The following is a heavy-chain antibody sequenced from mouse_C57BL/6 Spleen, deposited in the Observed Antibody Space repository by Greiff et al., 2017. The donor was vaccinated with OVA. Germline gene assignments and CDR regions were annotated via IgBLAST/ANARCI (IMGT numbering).Heavy chain of an antibody. D-gene: IGHD1-1*01. CDR2: IYPRSGNT. Sequence: QVQLQQSGAELARPGASVKLSCKASGYTFTSYGISWVKQRTGQGLEWIGEIYPRSGNTYYNEKFKGKATLTADKSSSTAYMELRSLTSEDSAVYFCAREGLTTVVATYDYWGQGTTLTVSS. CDR1: GYTFTSYG. CDR3: AREGLTTVVATYDY. J-gene: IGHJ2*01. V-gene: IGHV1-81*01.